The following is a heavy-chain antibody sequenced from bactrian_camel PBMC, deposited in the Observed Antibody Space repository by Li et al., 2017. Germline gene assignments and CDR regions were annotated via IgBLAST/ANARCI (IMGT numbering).Heavy chain of an antibody. J-gene: IGHJ6*01. CDR2: IVLRDGST. CDR3: AGGAYGCTGLLATTYGA. V-gene: IGHV3-3*01. D-gene: IGHD4*01. Sequence: VQLVESGGGSAQSGGSLRLSCTASAHTVTMAWFRQAPGKEREGIAAIVLRDGSTYHAASVKGRFTISQDNTKNTVYLQMNSLKPEDTAMYYCAGGAYGCTGLLATTYGAWGQGTQVTVS. CDR1: AHTVT.